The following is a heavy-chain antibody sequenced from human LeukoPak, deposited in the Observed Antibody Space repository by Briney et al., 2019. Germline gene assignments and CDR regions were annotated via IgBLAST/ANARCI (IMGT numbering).Heavy chain of an antibody. CDR3: ARETEPLDYGDSTNLDY. CDR2: ISSSGRNI. D-gene: IGHD4-17*01. Sequence: PGGSLRLSCAASGFTFSTYTMNWVRQAPGKGLEWVSSISSSGRNIYYADSVKGRFTISRDNSNNSLYLQMNSLRAEDTAVYYCARETEPLDYGDSTNLDYWGQGTLVTVSS. CDR1: GFTFSTYT. J-gene: IGHJ4*02. V-gene: IGHV3-21*01.